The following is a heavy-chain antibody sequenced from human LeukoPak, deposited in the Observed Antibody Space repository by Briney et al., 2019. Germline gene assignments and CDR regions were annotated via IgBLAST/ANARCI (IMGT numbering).Heavy chain of an antibody. CDR1: GGSISSYY. D-gene: IGHD3-10*01. J-gene: IGHJ5*02. CDR2: IYYSGST. Sequence: SETLSLTCTVSGGSISSYYWSWIRQPPGKGPEWIGYIYYSGSTNYNPSLKSRVTISVDTSKNQFSLKLSSVTAADTAVYYCARLEGVLLWFGAGYQNNWFDPWGQGTLVTVSS. CDR3: ARLEGVLLWFGAGYQNNWFDP. V-gene: IGHV4-59*08.